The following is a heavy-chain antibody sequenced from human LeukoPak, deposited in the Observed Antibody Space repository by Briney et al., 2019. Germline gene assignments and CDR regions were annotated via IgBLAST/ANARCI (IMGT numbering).Heavy chain of an antibody. CDR2: ISGSGGST. D-gene: IGHD6-6*01. J-gene: IGHJ4*02. CDR1: GFTFSSYA. Sequence: GGSLRLSCAASGFTFSSYAMSWVRQAPGKGLEWVSAISGSGGSTYYADSVKGRFTISRDNSKNTLYLQMNSLRAEDTAVYYCARLHQKYSSSSPFDYWGQGTLVTVSS. V-gene: IGHV3-23*01. CDR3: ARLHQKYSSSSPFDY.